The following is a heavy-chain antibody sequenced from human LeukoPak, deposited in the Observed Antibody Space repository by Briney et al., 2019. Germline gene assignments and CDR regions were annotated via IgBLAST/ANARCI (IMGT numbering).Heavy chain of an antibody. CDR1: GGSISSYY. V-gene: IGHV3-23*01. J-gene: IGHJ4*02. CDR2: TSGSGGNT. D-gene: IGHD4-17*01. CDR3: ARRGESTNYGDYRFDS. Sequence: ETLSLTCTVSGGSISSYYWSWVRQAPGKGLEWVSATSGSGGNTYYADFVKGRFTISRDNSKSTLYLQMNSLRAEDTAVYYCARRGESTNYGDYRFDSWGQGTLVTVSS.